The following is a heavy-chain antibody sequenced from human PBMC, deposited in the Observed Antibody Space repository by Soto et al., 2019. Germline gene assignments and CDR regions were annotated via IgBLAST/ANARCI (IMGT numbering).Heavy chain of an antibody. V-gene: IGHV4-39*01. CDR2: IYYSGST. J-gene: IGHJ4*02. Sequence: SETLSLTWTVSGGSISSSSYYWGWIRQPPGKGLEWIGSIYYSGSTYYNPSLKSRVTISVDTSKNQFSLKLSSVTAADTAVYYCARXSQYDSSGYYRGYYFDYWGQGTLVTVSS. D-gene: IGHD3-22*01. CDR3: ARXSQYDSSGYYRGYYFDY. CDR1: GGSISSSSYY.